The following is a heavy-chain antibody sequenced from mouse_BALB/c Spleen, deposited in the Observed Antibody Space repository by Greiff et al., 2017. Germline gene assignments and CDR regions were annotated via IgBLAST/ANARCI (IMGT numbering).Heavy chain of an antibody. Sequence: EVKLMESGPGLVKPSQSLSLTCSVTGYSITSGYYWNWIRQFPGNKLEWMGYISYDGSNNYNPSLKNRISITRDTSKNQFFLKLNSVTTEDTATYYCARSNWDFAYWGQGTLVTVSA. CDR1: GYSITSGYY. D-gene: IGHD4-1*02. J-gene: IGHJ3*01. V-gene: IGHV3-6*02. CDR2: ISYDGSN. CDR3: ARSNWDFAY.